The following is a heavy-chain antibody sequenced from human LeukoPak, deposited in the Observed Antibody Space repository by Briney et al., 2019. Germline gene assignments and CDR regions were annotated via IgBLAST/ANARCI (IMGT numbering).Heavy chain of an antibody. V-gene: IGHV3-66*01. J-gene: IGHJ4*02. Sequence: PGGSLRLSCAASGFTFTNFWISWVRQAPGKGLEWVSVIYSGGSTYYADSVKGRFTISRDNAKNSLYLQINSLRAEDTAVYYCVRGDNRDYWGQGTLVTVSS. CDR1: GFTFTNFW. D-gene: IGHD1-14*01. CDR3: VRGDNRDY. CDR2: IYSGGST.